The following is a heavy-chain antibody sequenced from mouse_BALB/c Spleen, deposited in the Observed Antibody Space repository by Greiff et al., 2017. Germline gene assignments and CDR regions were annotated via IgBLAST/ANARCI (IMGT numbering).Heavy chain of an antibody. D-gene: IGHD2-14*01. V-gene: IGHV1S81*02. J-gene: IGHJ2*01. CDR3: AMKYYRYD. CDR1: GYTFTSYW. CDR2: INPSNGRT. Sequence: VQLQQSGAELVKPGASVKLSCKASGYTFTSYWMHWVKQRPGQGLEWIGEINPSNGRTNYNEKFKSKATLTVDKSSSTAYMQLSSLTSEDSAVYYFAMKYYRYDWGQGTTLTVSS.